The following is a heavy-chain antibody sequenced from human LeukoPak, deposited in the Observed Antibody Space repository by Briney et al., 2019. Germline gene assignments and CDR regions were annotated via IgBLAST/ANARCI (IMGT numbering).Heavy chain of an antibody. Sequence: GASVKVSCKVSGYTLTELSMHWVRQAPGKGLEWMGGFDPEDGETIIAQKFQGRVTMTEDTSTDTAYMELSSLRSEDTAVYYCATPRLTGYPYYYYGMDVWGQGTTVTVSS. V-gene: IGHV1-24*01. CDR1: GYTLTELS. CDR2: FDPEDGET. CDR3: ATPRLTGYPYYYYGMDV. J-gene: IGHJ6*02. D-gene: IGHD3-9*01.